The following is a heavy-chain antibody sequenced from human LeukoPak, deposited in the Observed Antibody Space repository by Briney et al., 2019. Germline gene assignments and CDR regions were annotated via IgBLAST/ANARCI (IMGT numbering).Heavy chain of an antibody. V-gene: IGHV3-23*01. CDR3: AKDKRDSSGWYNWFDP. CDR1: GSTFSSYA. J-gene: IGHJ5*02. D-gene: IGHD6-19*01. CDR2: ISGSGGST. Sequence: GGSLRLSCAASGSTFSSYAMSWVRQAPGKGLEWVSAISGSGGSTYYADSVKGRFTISRDNSKNTLYLQMNSLRAEDTAVYYCAKDKRDSSGWYNWFDPWGQGTLVTVSS.